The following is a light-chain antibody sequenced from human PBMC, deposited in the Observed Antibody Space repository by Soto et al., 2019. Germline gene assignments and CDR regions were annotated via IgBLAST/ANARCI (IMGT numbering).Light chain of an antibody. J-gene: IGLJ1*01. CDR1: KSDIGVYDF. CDR3: KSYAGSNTYV. Sequence: QSALTQPPSASGSPGQSVTISCTGTKSDIGVYDFVSWYQHHPGKAPRLIIYEVVQRPSGVPDRFSGSKSGNTASLTVSGLQAADEAYYFCKSYAGSNTYVFGSATKATV. CDR2: EVV. V-gene: IGLV2-8*01.